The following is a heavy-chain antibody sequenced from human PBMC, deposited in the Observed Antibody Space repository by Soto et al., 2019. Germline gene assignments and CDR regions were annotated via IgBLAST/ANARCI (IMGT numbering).Heavy chain of an antibody. V-gene: IGHV3-23*01. J-gene: IGHJ4*02. Sequence: GGSLRLSCAASGFIFSTYAMSWVRQAPGKGLEWVSTISTSGGSTYYADSVTGRFTISRDNSKNTLYLQMNSLRVDDTAVYYCARGQMTSTYWGQGTLVTVSS. CDR3: ARGQMTSTY. CDR1: GFIFSTYA. CDR2: ISTSGGST. D-gene: IGHD2-21*02.